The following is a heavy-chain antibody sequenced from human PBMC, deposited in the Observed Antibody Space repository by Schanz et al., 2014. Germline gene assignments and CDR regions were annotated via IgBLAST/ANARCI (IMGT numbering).Heavy chain of an antibody. Sequence: EVQLLESGGGLVQPGGSLRLSCAASGFTFSSYAMTWVRQAPGKGLEWVSFVHPGGSTYYPDSVKGRFTISRDSSKNTLYLQMNSLRAEDTALYYCARDRRNADLDYWGQGTLVTDSS. CDR1: GFTFSSYA. CDR3: ARDRRNADLDY. J-gene: IGHJ4*02. CDR2: FVHPGGST. V-gene: IGHV3-23*03. D-gene: IGHD1-1*01.